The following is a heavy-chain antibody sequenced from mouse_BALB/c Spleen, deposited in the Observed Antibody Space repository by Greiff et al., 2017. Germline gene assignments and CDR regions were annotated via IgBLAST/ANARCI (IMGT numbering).Heavy chain of an antibody. J-gene: IGHJ4*01. CDR1: GYTFTDYN. V-gene: IGHV1-18*01. CDR2: INPNNGGT. D-gene: IGHD1-1*01. CDR3: AREGYYYGSDSYAMDY. Sequence: EVKLMESGPELVKPGASVKIPCKASGYTFTDYNMDWVKQSHGKSLEWIGDINPNNGGTIYNQKFKGKATLTVDKSSSTAYMELRSLTSEDTAVYYCAREGYYYGSDSYAMDYWGQGTSVTVSS.